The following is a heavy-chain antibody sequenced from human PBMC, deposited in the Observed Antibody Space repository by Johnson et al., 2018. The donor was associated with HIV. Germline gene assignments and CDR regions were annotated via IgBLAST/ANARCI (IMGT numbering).Heavy chain of an antibody. CDR1: GVTFRKFA. Sequence: QLVESGGGLIQPGRSLRLSCTGSGVTFRKFAMGWVRRAPGKGLEWVSGISWNSGSIGYADSVKGRFTISRDNAKNSLYLQMNSLRAEDTALYYCGRAWGRSVGATIIYAFDIWGQGTMVTVSS. CDR3: GRAWGRSVGATIIYAFDI. J-gene: IGHJ3*02. CDR2: ISWNSGSI. D-gene: IGHD1-26*01. V-gene: IGHV3-9*01.